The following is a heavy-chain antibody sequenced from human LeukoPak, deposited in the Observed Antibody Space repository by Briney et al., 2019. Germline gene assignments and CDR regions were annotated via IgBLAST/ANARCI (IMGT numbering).Heavy chain of an antibody. V-gene: IGHV1-2*02. J-gene: IGHJ6*03. CDR1: GYTFTGYY. CDR3: ARGNTAMDPYYYYYMDV. Sequence: ASVKVSCKASGYTFTGYYMHWVRQAPGQGLEWMGWINPNSGGTNYAQKFQGRVTMTRDTSISTAYMELSRLRSDDTAVYYCARGNTAMDPYYYYYMDVWGKGTTVTVSS. CDR2: INPNSGGT. D-gene: IGHD5-18*01.